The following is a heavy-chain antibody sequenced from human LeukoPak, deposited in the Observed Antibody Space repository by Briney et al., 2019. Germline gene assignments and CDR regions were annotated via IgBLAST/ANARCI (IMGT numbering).Heavy chain of an antibody. CDR1: GGSISSGDYY. J-gene: IGHJ6*02. CDR3: ARAGYSSSWYQSYYYYYGMDV. V-gene: IGHV4-30-4*01. D-gene: IGHD6-13*01. Sequence: SQTLSLTCTVFGGSISSGDYYWSWIRQPPGKGLGWIGYIYYSGSTYYNPSLKSRVTISVDTSKNQFSLKLSSVTAADTAVYYCARAGYSSSWYQSYYYYYGMDVWGQGTTVTVSS. CDR2: IYYSGST.